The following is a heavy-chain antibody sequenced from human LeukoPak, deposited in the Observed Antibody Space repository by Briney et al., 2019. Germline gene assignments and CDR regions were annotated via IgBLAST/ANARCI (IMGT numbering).Heavy chain of an antibody. CDR3: AKRGAARMDYFDY. CDR2: ISGSGGST. D-gene: IGHD6-6*01. CDR1: GFTFSSYA. Sequence: PGGSLRLSCAASGFTFSSYAMSWVRQAPGEGLEWVSAISGSGGSTYYADSVKGRFTISRDNSKNTLYLQMNSLRAEDTAVYYCAKRGAARMDYFDYWGQGTLVTVSS. V-gene: IGHV3-23*01. J-gene: IGHJ4*02.